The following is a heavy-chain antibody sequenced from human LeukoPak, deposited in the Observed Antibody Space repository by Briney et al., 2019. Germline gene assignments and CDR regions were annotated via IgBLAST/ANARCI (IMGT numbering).Heavy chain of an antibody. CDR1: GDSISNDNAA. CDR2: TLYRSKWYN. Sequence: SQTLSLTCAISGDSISNDNAAWNWIRQSPSRGLEWLARTLYRSKWYNDYAVSVKRRITINPDTSKNQFSLHLNSVTPEDTAVYYCARDLGGHIPVVAYWGQGNLVTVSS. CDR3: ARDLGGHIPVVAY. V-gene: IGHV6-1*01. J-gene: IGHJ4*02. D-gene: IGHD2-2*01.